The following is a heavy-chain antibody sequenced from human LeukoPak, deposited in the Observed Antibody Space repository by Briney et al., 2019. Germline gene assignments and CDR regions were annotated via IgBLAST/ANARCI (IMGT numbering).Heavy chain of an antibody. Sequence: PSQTLSLTCAVSGGSISSGGYSWSWIRQPPGKGLEWIGYIYHSGSTYYNPSLKSRVTISVDRSKNQFSLKLSSVTAADTAVYYCARVGAYYYDSSGYPSDSWFDPWGQGTLVTVSS. D-gene: IGHD3-22*01. CDR3: ARVGAYYYDSSGYPSDSWFDP. CDR2: IYHSGST. J-gene: IGHJ5*02. V-gene: IGHV4-30-2*01. CDR1: GGSISSGGYS.